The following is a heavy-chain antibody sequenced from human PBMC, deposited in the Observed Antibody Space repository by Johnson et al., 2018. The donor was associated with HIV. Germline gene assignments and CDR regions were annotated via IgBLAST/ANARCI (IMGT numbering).Heavy chain of an antibody. V-gene: IGHV3-49*04. CDR3: SSRPHGSGRPLDI. CDR1: GFTFSNAW. D-gene: IGHD3-10*01. J-gene: IGHJ3*02. CDR2: IRSKAYGGTP. Sequence: VQLVESGGGLVKPGGSLRVSCAASGFTFSNAWMSWVRQAPGKGLEWVGFIRSKAYGGTPEYAASVKGRFTISGDESRNIAYLQMDSLKTEDTAVYYCSSRPHGSGRPLDIWGQGTLVTVSS.